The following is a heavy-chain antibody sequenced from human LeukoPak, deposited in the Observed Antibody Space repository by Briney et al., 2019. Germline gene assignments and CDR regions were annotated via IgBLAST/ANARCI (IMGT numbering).Heavy chain of an antibody. V-gene: IGHV4-39*01. Sequence: PSETLSLTCTVSGGSISSSTYYWGWIRQPPGKGLEWIGSIYYNGDTYYNPSLKSRVTISVDTSKNQFSLKLSSVTATDTAVYYCARLHNSGYSINWGQGTMVTVSS. CDR2: IYYNGDT. CDR1: GGSISSSTYY. J-gene: IGHJ3*01. D-gene: IGHD3-22*01. CDR3: ARLHNSGYSIN.